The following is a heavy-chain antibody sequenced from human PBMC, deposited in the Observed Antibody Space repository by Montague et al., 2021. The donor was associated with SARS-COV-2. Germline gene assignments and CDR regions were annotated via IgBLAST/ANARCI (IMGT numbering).Heavy chain of an antibody. CDR2: XXWGDGK. V-gene: IGHV2-70*01. D-gene: IGHD1-26*01. CDR1: GFSLSTSGMC. CDR3: ARIWGATRGDAFDI. J-gene: IGHJ3*02. Sequence: PALVKPTQTLTLTCTFSGFSLSTSGMCVSWIRQPPGKALEWLALXXWGDGKYYSTSLKTRLTISKDTSKNQVVLTMTNMDPVDTATYYCARIWGATRGDAFDIWGQGTMVTVSS.